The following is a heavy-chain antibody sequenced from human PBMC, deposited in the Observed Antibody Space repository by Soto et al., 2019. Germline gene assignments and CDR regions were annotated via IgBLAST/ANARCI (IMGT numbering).Heavy chain of an antibody. J-gene: IGHJ3*02. V-gene: IGHV4-34*01. CDR3: ASCLLTGDPYAFDI. Sequence: SETLSLTCAVYGGSFSGYYWSWIRQPPGKGLEWIGEINHSGSTNYNPSLKSRVTISVDTSKNQFSLKLSSVTAADTAVYYCASCLLTGDPYAFDIWGQGTMVTVSS. D-gene: IGHD7-27*01. CDR1: GGSFSGYY. CDR2: INHSGST.